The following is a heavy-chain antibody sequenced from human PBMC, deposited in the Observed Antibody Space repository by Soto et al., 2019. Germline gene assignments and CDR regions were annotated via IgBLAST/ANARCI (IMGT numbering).Heavy chain of an antibody. CDR1: GYTFTEYD. J-gene: IGHJ4*02. CDR2: VSPENKNA. CDR3: EVTTGY. Sequence: QVQVIPSRAEVKKPGASVKVSCKTSGYTFTEYDINWVRQAPGQGPEYMGWVSPENKNAGYAPQFRGRVSMTTDTTISTASLEVTNLTYEDPAVYYCEVTTGYWGQGTMVTVSS. D-gene: IGHD1-1*01. V-gene: IGHV1-8*01.